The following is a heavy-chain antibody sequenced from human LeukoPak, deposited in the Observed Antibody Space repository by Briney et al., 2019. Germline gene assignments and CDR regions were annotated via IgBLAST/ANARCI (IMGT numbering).Heavy chain of an antibody. CDR3: AKHLAPSSGYLALDY. V-gene: IGHV4-59*08. CDR2: IYHTGST. D-gene: IGHD3-22*01. CDR1: GGGSVSPYY. Sequence: SETLSLTCTVSGGGSVSPYYWSWIRQTPQKGLEWIGHIYHTGSTDYNPSLKSRVTILEDSSKDQFSLKLTSVTAADTAVYYCAKHLAPSSGYLALDYWGQGTLVTVSS. J-gene: IGHJ4*02.